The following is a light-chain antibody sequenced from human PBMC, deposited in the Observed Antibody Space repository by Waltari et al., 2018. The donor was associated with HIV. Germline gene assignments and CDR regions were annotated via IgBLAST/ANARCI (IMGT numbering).Light chain of an antibody. J-gene: IGLJ1*01. CDR1: SSDVGYYNR. Sequence: QSALTQPRSVSGSLGLSVSISCPGTSSDVGYYNRVSCSQQPPGKAPKLIIYDVRERPSGVADRFSASKSANTASLTISRLQADDEAEYYCCSYAGTYKVFGTGTQVTVL. V-gene: IGLV2-11*01. CDR2: DVR. CDR3: CSYAGTYKV.